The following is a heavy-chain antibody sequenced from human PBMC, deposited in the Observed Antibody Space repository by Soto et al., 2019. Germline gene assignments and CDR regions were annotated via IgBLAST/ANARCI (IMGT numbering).Heavy chain of an antibody. CDR1: GGSISSSSYY. D-gene: IGHD2-8*01. V-gene: IGHV4-39*01. CDR3: ARRLGPGLYAQSAP. CDR2: IYYSGST. Sequence: QLQLQESGPGLVKPSETLSLTCTVSGGSISSSSYYWGGIRQPPGKGLEWIGSIYYSGSTYYNPSLKSRVTVSADTSRNSFSRTLSSVTAADPAVYYCARRLGPGLYAQSAPWGRETLVTVS. J-gene: IGHJ5*02.